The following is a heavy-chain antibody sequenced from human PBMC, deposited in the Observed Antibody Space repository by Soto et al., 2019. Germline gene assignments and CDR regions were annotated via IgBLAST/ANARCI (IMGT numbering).Heavy chain of an antibody. Sequence: QVQLQESGPGLVKPSGTLSLTCAVSGGSISSSNWWSWVRQPPGKGLEWIGEIYHSGSTNYTPSLKRRVTLSVDKSKTQFSLKLSSVTAADTAVYYCARVSGSYYYGMDVWGQGTTVTVSS. D-gene: IGHD1-26*01. CDR2: IYHSGST. V-gene: IGHV4-4*02. J-gene: IGHJ6*02. CDR3: ARVSGSYYYGMDV. CDR1: GGSISSSNW.